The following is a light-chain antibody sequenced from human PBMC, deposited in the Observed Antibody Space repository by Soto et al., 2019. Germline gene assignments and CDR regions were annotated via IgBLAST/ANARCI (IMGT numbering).Light chain of an antibody. CDR2: DAS. V-gene: IGKV3-15*01. Sequence: EKEMTQSPATLSVSPGERATLSCRASQSVRSNLAWYQQNPGQPPRLLIYDASSRATGIPSRFSGSGSGTEFTLTISSLKSEEFAVYYCQQYDNWPRTVGQGTKVDIK. CDR1: QSVRSN. CDR3: QQYDNWPRT. J-gene: IGKJ1*01.